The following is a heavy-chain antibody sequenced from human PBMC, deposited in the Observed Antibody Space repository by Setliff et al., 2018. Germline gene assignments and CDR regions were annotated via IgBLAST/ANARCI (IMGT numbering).Heavy chain of an antibody. CDR2: INHSGST. Sequence: SETLSLTCTVYGGSFSDYYWGWVRQPPGKGLEWIGEINHSGSTNYIPSLKSRLTISVDTSKNYFSLDINSVTAADTAVYYCVRESRSTWYRRDFWGQGTLVTVSS. V-gene: IGHV4-34*01. J-gene: IGHJ4*02. CDR1: GGSFSDYY. CDR3: VRESRSTWYRRDF. D-gene: IGHD6-13*01.